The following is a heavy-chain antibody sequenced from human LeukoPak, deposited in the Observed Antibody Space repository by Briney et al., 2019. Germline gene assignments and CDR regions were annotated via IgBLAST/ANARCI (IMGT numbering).Heavy chain of an antibody. CDR2: ISYDGSNK. V-gene: IGHV3-30*18. CDR3: AKGRVVPLAY. D-gene: IGHD3-3*01. CDR1: GFTFSSYG. J-gene: IGHJ4*02. Sequence: GGSLRLSCAASGFTFSSYGMHWVRQAPGKGLEWVAVISYDGSNKYYADSVKGRFTISRDNSKNTLYLQMNSLRAEDTAVYYCAKGRVVPLAYWGQGTLVTVPS.